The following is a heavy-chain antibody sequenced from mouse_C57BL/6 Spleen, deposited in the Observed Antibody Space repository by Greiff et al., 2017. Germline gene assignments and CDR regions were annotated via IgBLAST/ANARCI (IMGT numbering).Heavy chain of an antibody. CDR2: IDPETGGT. V-gene: IGHV1-15*01. CDR1: GYTFTDYE. D-gene: IGHD3-2*02. CDR3: TRERLGRFAY. Sequence: VQGVESGAELVRPGASVTLSCKASGYTFTDYEMHWVKQTPVHGLEWIGAIDPETGGTAYNQKFKGKAILTADKSSSTAYMELRSLTSEDSAVYYCTRERLGRFAYWGQGTLVTVSA. J-gene: IGHJ3*01.